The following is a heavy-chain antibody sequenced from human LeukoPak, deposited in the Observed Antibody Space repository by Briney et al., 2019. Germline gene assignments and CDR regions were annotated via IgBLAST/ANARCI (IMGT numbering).Heavy chain of an antibody. D-gene: IGHD6-6*01. CDR2: INPNSGGT. Sequence: ASVKVSCKASGYTFTGYYMHWVRQAPGQGLEWMGWINPNSGGTNYAQKFQGRVTMTRDTSTSTAYMELSRLRSDDTAVYYCAVRTGQLVRGGYFDYWGQGTLVTVSS. J-gene: IGHJ4*02. CDR1: GYTFTGYY. V-gene: IGHV1-2*02. CDR3: AVRTGQLVRGGYFDY.